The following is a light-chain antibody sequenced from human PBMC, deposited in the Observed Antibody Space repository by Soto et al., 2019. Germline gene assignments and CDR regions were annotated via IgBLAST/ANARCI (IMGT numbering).Light chain of an antibody. CDR2: EVT. CDR3: SSYAGTNNFV. V-gene: IGLV2-8*01. CDR1: SSDVGGYDY. J-gene: IGLJ1*01. Sequence: SVLTQPRSASGSPGQSVTISCNGISSDVGGYDYVSWYQQHPGKAPKLMIYEVTKRPSGVPDRFSGSKSGNTASLTVSGLQAEDEADYYCSSYAGTNNFVFGTGTKITVL.